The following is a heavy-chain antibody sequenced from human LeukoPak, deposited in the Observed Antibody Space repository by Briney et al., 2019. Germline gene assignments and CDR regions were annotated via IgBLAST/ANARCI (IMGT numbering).Heavy chain of an antibody. D-gene: IGHD1-26*01. CDR1: GFTFSSYA. J-gene: IGHJ5*02. Sequence: PGGSLRLSCAASGFTFSSYAMHWVRQAPGKGLEWVAVISYDGSNKYYADSVKGRFTISRDNSKNTLYLQMNSLRAEDTAVYYCSVGALQGGWFDPWGQGALVTVSS. CDR3: SVGALQGGWFDP. V-gene: IGHV3-30-3*01. CDR2: ISYDGSNK.